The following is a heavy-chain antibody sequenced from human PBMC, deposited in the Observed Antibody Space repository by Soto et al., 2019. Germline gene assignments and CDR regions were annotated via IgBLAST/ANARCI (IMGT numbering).Heavy chain of an antibody. Sequence: QVQLVQSGTEVKKPGASVKVSCKASGYTFTSYGISWVRQAPGQGLEWMGWISPYDDNTNYAQNLQGRVTMTTDTSTRTAYMELRSLRSDDTAVYYCARGGYYDSSGSRNYHYYGMDAWGQGTTGTVS. CDR3: ARGGYYDSSGSRNYHYYGMDA. J-gene: IGHJ6*02. V-gene: IGHV1-18*01. D-gene: IGHD3-22*01. CDR2: ISPYDDNT. CDR1: GYTFTSYG.